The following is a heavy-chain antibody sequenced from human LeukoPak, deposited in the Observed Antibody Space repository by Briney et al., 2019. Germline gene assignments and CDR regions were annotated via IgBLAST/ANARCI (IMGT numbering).Heavy chain of an antibody. Sequence: PSETLSLTCAVSGYSISSGYYWGWIRQPPGKGLEWIGSIYHSGSTYYNPSLKSRVTISVDTSKNQFSLKLSSVTAADTAVYYCARRRTGVSFDYWGQGTLVTVSS. CDR1: GYSISSGYY. J-gene: IGHJ4*02. CDR2: IYHSGST. V-gene: IGHV4-38-2*01. CDR3: ARRRTGVSFDY. D-gene: IGHD3-10*01.